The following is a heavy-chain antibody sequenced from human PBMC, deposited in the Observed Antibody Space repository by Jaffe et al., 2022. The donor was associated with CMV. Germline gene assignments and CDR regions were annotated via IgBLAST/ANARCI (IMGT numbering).Heavy chain of an antibody. D-gene: IGHD6-6*01. CDR1: GFTFSDYY. CDR2: ISSSGSTI. CDR3: ARDTLSASIAALGYYYGMDV. V-gene: IGHV3-11*01. J-gene: IGHJ6*02. Sequence: QVQLVESGGGLVKPGGSLRLSCAASGFTFSDYYMSWIRQAPGKGLEWVSYISSSGSTIYYADSVKGRFTISRDNAKNSLYLQMNSLRAEDTAVYYCARDTLSASIAALGYYYGMDVWGQGTTVTVSS.